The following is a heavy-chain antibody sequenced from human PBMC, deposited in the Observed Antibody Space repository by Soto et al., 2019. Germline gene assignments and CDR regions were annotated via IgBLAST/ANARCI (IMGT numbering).Heavy chain of an antibody. CDR1: RGTFSSYA. Sequence: SVKVSCKASRGTFSSYAISWVRQAPGQGLEWMGGIIPIFGTANYAQKFQGRVTITADESTSTAYMELSSLRSEDTAVYYCARDQEDSSSSDYYGMDVWGQGTTVTVSS. V-gene: IGHV1-69*13. CDR3: ARDQEDSSSSDYYGMDV. CDR2: IIPIFGTA. D-gene: IGHD6-6*01. J-gene: IGHJ6*02.